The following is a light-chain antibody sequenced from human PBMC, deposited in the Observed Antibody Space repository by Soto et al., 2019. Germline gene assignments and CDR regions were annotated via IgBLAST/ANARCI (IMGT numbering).Light chain of an antibody. V-gene: IGLV1-51*01. Sequence: QSALTQPPSVSAAPGQKVTISCSGSSSNIGNNFVSWFQQLPRTAPKLLIYDNNKRPSGIPDRFSGSKSATSATLGITGLQTGDEADYYCGTWDSSLSVYVFGTGTKATVL. CDR2: DNN. CDR1: SSNIGNNF. J-gene: IGLJ1*01. CDR3: GTWDSSLSVYV.